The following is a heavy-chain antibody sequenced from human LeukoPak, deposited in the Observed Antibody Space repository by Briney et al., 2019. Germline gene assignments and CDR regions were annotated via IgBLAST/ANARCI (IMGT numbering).Heavy chain of an antibody. V-gene: IGHV3-53*01. D-gene: IGHD3-22*01. CDR2: IYSGGST. J-gene: IGHJ4*02. CDR3: ARDLSYDSSGFIDY. Sequence: PGGSLRLSCAASGFTVSSNYMSWVRQAPGKGLEWVSVIYSGGSTYYADSVKGRFTISRDNSKNTLYLQMNSLRAEDTAVYYCARDLSYDSSGFIDYWGQGNLVTVSS. CDR1: GFTVSSNY.